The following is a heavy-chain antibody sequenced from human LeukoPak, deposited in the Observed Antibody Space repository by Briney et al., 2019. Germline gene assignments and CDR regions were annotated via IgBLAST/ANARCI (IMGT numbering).Heavy chain of an antibody. CDR2: IYQSGST. CDR3: GRGGIAAAASGVDY. CDR1: GGSISSGGYP. J-gene: IGHJ4*02. Sequence: SQTLSLTCVVTGGSISSGGYPWSWIRQPPGKGLEWIGYIYQSGSTYYNPSLESRVTISVDRSKNQFTLKLSSVTAADTAVYYCGRGGIAAAASGVDYWGQGTLVTVSS. D-gene: IGHD6-13*01. V-gene: IGHV4-30-2*01.